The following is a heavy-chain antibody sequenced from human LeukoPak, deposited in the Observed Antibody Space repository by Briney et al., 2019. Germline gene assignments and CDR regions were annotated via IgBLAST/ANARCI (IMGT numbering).Heavy chain of an antibody. D-gene: IGHD2-15*01. J-gene: IGHJ4*02. Sequence: PGGSLRLSCAASGFTFSSYEMNWVRQAPGKGLEWVSYISSSGSSIYYADSVKGRFTISRDNAKNSLYLQMNSLRAEDTAIYYCARDWVVDSNCGHYFAYGGQGTLVTVSS. CDR3: ARDWVVDSNCGHYFAY. V-gene: IGHV3-48*03. CDR1: GFTFSSYE. CDR2: ISSSGSSI.